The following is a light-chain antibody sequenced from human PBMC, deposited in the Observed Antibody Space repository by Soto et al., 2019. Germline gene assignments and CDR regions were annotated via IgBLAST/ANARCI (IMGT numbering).Light chain of an antibody. CDR1: KSIGISS. J-gene: IGKJ2*01. Sequence: VVLTQSPDSLSLSPGERVTLSCRASKSIGISSLTWYQHRPGQTPRVLLYGASYRATGVPDRFSGRGSGTDFTLTISRLEPEDSAVYYCQQYYRAPYTFGQGTKLQIK. CDR3: QQYYRAPYT. CDR2: GAS. V-gene: IGKV3-20*01.